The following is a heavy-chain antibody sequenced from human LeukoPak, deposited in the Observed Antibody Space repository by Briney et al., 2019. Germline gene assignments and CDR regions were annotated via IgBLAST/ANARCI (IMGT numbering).Heavy chain of an antibody. CDR3: ARDWGLYDSSGYYRNS. CDR2: INPNSGGT. D-gene: IGHD3-22*01. CDR1: GDTFTGYY. Sequence: GASVKVSCKASGDTFTGYYMHWVRQAPGQGLEWMGWINPNSGGTNYAQKFQGRVTMTRDTSISTAYMELSRLRSDDTAVYYCARDWGLYDSSGYYRNSWGQGTLVTVSS. J-gene: IGHJ4*02. V-gene: IGHV1-2*02.